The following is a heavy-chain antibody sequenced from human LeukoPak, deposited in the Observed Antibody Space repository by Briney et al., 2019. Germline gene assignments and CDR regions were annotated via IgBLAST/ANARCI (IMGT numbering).Heavy chain of an antibody. J-gene: IGHJ3*02. Sequence: GGSLRLSCAASGFTFSGYGMHWVRQAPGKGLEWVAFISYDGSKRFYADSVKGRFTISRDNSKNTLYLQMNSLRAEDTAVYYCAKDGGSYFGATDAFDIWGQGTMVTVSS. D-gene: IGHD1-26*01. CDR3: AKDGGSYFGATDAFDI. CDR1: GFTFSGYG. V-gene: IGHV3-30*02. CDR2: ISYDGSKR.